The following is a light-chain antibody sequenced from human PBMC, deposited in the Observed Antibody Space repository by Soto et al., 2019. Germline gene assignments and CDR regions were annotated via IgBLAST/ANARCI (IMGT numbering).Light chain of an antibody. CDR2: RTF. V-gene: IGKV3-20*01. CDR3: QQYDTSPPT. J-gene: IGKJ5*01. Sequence: EIVLTQSPGTLSLSPGERATLSCRASQNIASRYLAWYQHQTGQAPRLLIYRTFARAPGIPNRFSGGGSGTDFTLTIIRLEREDFAVYYCQQYDTSPPTFGQGTRLEIK. CDR1: QNIASRY.